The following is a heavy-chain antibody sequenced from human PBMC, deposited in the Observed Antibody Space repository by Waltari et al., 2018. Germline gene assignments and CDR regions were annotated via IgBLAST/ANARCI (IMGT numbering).Heavy chain of an antibody. CDR3: AKDMGPSRYDSSGYFDY. J-gene: IGHJ4*02. V-gene: IGHV3-43*01. D-gene: IGHD3-22*01. Sequence: EVQLVESGGVVVQPGGTLRLDCAAHGFTCEDYTMNWVRPAPGKGLEWVSLISWDGGSTYYADSVKGRFTISRDNSKNSLYLQMNSLRTEDTALYYCAKDMGPSRYDSSGYFDYWGQGTLVTVSS. CDR2: ISWDGGST. CDR1: GFTCEDYT.